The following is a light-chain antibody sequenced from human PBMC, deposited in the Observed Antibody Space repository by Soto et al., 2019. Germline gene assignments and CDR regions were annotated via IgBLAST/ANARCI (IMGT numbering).Light chain of an antibody. CDR3: QQYNDSFPYT. CDR2: KAS. V-gene: IGKV1-5*03. CDR1: QSISTW. J-gene: IGKJ2*01. Sequence: DIPMTQSPSTLSASVGDRVTITCRASQSISTWLAWYQQKPGTAPKLLIYKASTLESGVPSRFSGSRSGTEFTLTVSSVQPDDFATYYCQQYNDSFPYTFGQGTKLEIK.